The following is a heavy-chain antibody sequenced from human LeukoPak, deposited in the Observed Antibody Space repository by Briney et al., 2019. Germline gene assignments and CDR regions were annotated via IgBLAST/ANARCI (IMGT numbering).Heavy chain of an antibody. V-gene: IGHV3-30-3*01. J-gene: IGHJ4*02. CDR2: ISYDGSNK. D-gene: IGHD2-15*01. CDR3: ARGPDIVVVVAAFDY. Sequence: PGGSLRLSCAASGFTFSSYAMHWVRQAPGKGLEWAAVISYDGSNKYYADSVKGRFTISRDNSKNTLYLQMNSLRAEDTAVYYCARGPDIVVVVAAFDYWGQGTLVTVSS. CDR1: GFTFSSYA.